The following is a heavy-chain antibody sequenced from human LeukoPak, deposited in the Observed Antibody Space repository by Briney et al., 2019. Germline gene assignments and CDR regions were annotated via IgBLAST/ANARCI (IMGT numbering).Heavy chain of an antibody. J-gene: IGHJ3*02. CDR2: IYTSGST. D-gene: IGHD1-26*01. CDR3: ARDSRGSGSYYPQDAFDI. CDR1: GGSISSGSYY. Sequence: SQTLPLTCTVSGGSISSGSYYWSWIRQPAGKGLEWIGRIYTSGSTNYNPSLKSRVTMSVDTSKNQFSLKLSSVTAADTAVYYCARDSRGSGSYYPQDAFDIWGQGTMVTVSS. V-gene: IGHV4-61*02.